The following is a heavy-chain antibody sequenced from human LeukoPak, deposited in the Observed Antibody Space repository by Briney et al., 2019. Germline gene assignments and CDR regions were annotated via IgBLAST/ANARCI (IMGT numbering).Heavy chain of an antibody. J-gene: IGHJ4*02. V-gene: IGHV1-8*01. CDR2: MNPNSGNT. Sequence: ASVKVSCKASGYTFTSYDINWVRQATGQGLEWMGWMNPNSGNTGYAQKFQGRVTMTRNTSISTAYMELSSLRPEDTAVYYCARGALDGGSYSGSFDYWGQGTLVTVSS. CDR3: ARGALDGGSYSGSFDY. CDR1: GYTFTSYD. D-gene: IGHD1-26*01.